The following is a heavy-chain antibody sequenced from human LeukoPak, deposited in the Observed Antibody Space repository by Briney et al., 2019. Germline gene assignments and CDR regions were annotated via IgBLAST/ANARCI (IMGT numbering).Heavy chain of an antibody. Sequence: ASVKVSCKASGYTFTSYGISWVRQAPGQGLEWMGWISVYNGNTNYAQKLQGRVTMTTDTSTSTAYMELRSLRSDDTAVYYCARGKRFHSILWWSPLDAFDIWGQGTMVTVSS. J-gene: IGHJ3*02. CDR2: ISVYNGNT. CDR3: ARGKRFHSILWWSPLDAFDI. D-gene: IGHD2-21*01. V-gene: IGHV1-18*01. CDR1: GYTFTSYG.